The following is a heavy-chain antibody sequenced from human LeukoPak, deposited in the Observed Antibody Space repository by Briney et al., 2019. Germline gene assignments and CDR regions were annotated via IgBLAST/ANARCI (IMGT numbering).Heavy chain of an antibody. CDR3: ARGSVVVVAATLDWFDP. CDR1: GYTFTSYA. D-gene: IGHD2-15*01. Sequence: ASVKVSCKASGYTFTSYAMHWVRQAPGQRLEWMGWINAGNGNTKYSQKFQGRVTITRDTSASTAYMELSSLRSEDTAVYYCARGSVVVVAATLDWFDPWGQGTLVTVSS. J-gene: IGHJ5*02. CDR2: INAGNGNT. V-gene: IGHV1-3*01.